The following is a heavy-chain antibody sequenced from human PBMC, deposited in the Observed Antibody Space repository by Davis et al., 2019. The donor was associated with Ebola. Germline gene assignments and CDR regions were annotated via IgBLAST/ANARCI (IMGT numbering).Heavy chain of an antibody. CDR2: IYYSGST. J-gene: IGHJ3*02. CDR1: GGSISSSSYY. Sequence: PSETLSLTCTVSGGSISSSSYYWGWLRQPPGKGLEWIGSIYYSGSTYYNPFLKSRVTISVDTSKNQFSLKLSSVTAADTAVYYCASLYDSSGYHYRDDAFDIWGQGTMVTVSS. D-gene: IGHD3-22*01. CDR3: ASLYDSSGYHYRDDAFDI. V-gene: IGHV4-39*01.